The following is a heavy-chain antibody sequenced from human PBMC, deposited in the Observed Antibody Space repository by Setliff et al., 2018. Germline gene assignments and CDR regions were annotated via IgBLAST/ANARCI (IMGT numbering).Heavy chain of an antibody. CDR1: GYPFTTYA. V-gene: IGHV7-4-1*02. CDR2: INSNTGNP. Sequence: VKVSCKASGYPFTTYAMTWMRQAPGQGLEYMGWINSNTGNPTYAQGFTGRFVFSLDTSVSTAYLQISSLKADDTAVYYCARDTGVRGHEISGYYGGGFAYWGQGTPVTVSS. J-gene: IGHJ4*02. D-gene: IGHD3-22*01. CDR3: ARDTGVRGHEISGYYGGGFAY.